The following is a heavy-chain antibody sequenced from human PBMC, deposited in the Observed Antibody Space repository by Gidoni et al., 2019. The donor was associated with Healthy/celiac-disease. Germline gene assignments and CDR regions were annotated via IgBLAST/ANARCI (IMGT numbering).Heavy chain of an antibody. Sequence: QVQLVESGGGVVQPGRSLRLSCAASGFTFSSYAMHWVRQAPGKGLEWVAVISYDGSNKYYADSVKGRFTISRDNSKNTLYLQMNSLRAEDTAVYYCARDAVYDSSGRIDYWGQGTLVTVSS. V-gene: IGHV3-30-3*01. D-gene: IGHD3-22*01. CDR2: ISYDGSNK. J-gene: IGHJ4*02. CDR3: ARDAVYDSSGRIDY. CDR1: GFTFSSYA.